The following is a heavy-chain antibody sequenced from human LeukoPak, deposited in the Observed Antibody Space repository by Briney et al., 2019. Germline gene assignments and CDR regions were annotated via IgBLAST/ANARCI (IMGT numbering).Heavy chain of an antibody. V-gene: IGHV3-21*01. Sequence: GGSLRLSCAASGFTFSSYSMNWVRQAPGKGLEWVSSISSSSSYIYYADSVKGRFTISRDNAKNSLYLQMNSLRAEDTAVYYCAREVAERGGYDPWGQGTLVTVSS. J-gene: IGHJ5*02. CDR2: ISSSSSYI. CDR1: GFTFSSYS. D-gene: IGHD6-19*01. CDR3: AREVAERGGYDP.